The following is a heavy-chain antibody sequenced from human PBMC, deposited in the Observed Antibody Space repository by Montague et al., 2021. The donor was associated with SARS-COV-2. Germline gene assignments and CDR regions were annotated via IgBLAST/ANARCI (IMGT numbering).Heavy chain of an antibody. CDR1: GFTFSTYG. CDR2: ISASAMRT. CDR3: LNYHGSGSYGDF. V-gene: IGHV3-23*01. D-gene: IGHD3-10*01. J-gene: IGHJ4*02. Sequence: SLRLSCAASGFTFSTYGMTWVRQAPGKGLEWVSSISASAMRTHYPDSVKGRFTISRDNSKNTLYLQMSSLRAEDTAVYFCLNYHGSGSYGDFWGQGTPVTVSP.